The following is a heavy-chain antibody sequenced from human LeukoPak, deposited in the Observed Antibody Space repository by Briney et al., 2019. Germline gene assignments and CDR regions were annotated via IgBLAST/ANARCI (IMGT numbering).Heavy chain of an antibody. CDR1: GGSISKYY. D-gene: IGHD5-24*01. V-gene: IGHV4-59*01. CDR2: IYYSGST. CDR3: ARSTKTGGGYNYLAFDY. J-gene: IGHJ4*02. Sequence: SETLSLTCTVSGGSISKYYWSWIRQPPGKGLEWIGYIYYSGSTNYNPSLKSRVTISVDTSTNQFSLKLSSVTAADTAVYYCARSTKTGGGYNYLAFDYWGQGTLVTVSS.